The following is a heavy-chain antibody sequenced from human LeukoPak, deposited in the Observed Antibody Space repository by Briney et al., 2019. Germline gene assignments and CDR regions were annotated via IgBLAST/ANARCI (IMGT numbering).Heavy chain of an antibody. V-gene: IGHV1-69*13. Sequence: ASVKVSCKASGGTFSGYAISWVRQAPGQGLEWMGGIIPIFGTANYAQKFQGRVTITADESTSTAYMELSSLRSEDTAVYYCACRLSVNWFDPWGQGTLVTVSS. CDR3: ACRLSVNWFDP. J-gene: IGHJ5*02. D-gene: IGHD2-21*02. CDR1: GGTFSGYA. CDR2: IIPIFGTA.